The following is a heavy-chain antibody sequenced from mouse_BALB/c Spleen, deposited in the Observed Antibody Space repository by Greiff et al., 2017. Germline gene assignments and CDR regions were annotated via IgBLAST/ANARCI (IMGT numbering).Heavy chain of an antibody. J-gene: IGHJ4*01. CDR3: ARGVGNYLFYAMDY. CDR1: GYSITSDYA. CDR2: ISYSGST. Sequence: DVKLQESGPGLVKPSQSLSLTCTVTGYSITSDYAWNWIRQFPGNKLEWMGYISYSGSTSYNPSLKSRISITRDTSKNQFFLQLNSVTTEDTATYYCARGVGNYLFYAMDYWGQGTSVTVSS. V-gene: IGHV3-2*02. D-gene: IGHD2-1*01.